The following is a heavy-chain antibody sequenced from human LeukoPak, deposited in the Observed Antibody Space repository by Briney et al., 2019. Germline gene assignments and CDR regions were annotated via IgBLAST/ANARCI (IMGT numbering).Heavy chain of an antibody. J-gene: IGHJ4*02. V-gene: IGHV4-30-2*05. Sequence: PSQTLSLTCTVSGGSISNNHYYWTWIRQPPGKGLEWIGYIYHSGSTYYNPSLKSRVTISVDTSKNQFSLKLSSVTAADTAVYYCAREEKEYSSSWDWGQGTLVTVSS. D-gene: IGHD6-6*01. CDR1: GGSISNNHYY. CDR3: AREEKEYSSSWD. CDR2: IYHSGST.